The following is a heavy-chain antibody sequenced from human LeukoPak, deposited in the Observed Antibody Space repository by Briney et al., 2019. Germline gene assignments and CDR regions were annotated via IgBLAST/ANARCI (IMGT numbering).Heavy chain of an antibody. Sequence: ASETLSLTCTVSGGSISSSSYYWGWIRQPPGKGLEWIGSIYYSGSTYYNPSLKSRVTISVDTSKNQFSLKLNSVTAADTAVYYCARGAYHYDSGGYHVWFDPWGQGTLVTVSS. CDR1: GGSISSSSYY. V-gene: IGHV4-39*07. D-gene: IGHD3-22*01. CDR2: IYYSGST. J-gene: IGHJ5*02. CDR3: ARGAYHYDSGGYHVWFDP.